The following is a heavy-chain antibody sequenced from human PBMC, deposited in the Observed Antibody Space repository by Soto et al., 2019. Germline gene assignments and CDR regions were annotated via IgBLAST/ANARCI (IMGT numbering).Heavy chain of an antibody. V-gene: IGHV4-30-2*01. J-gene: IGHJ4*02. Sequence: SETLALTCAVSGGSISSGGYSWSWIRQPPGKGLECIGYIYHSVSTYYNPSLKSRVTISVDRSKNQFSLKLNSVTAADTAVYYCARGPPLGYWGQGTLVTVSS. CDR1: GGSISSGGYS. CDR2: IYHSVST. CDR3: ARGPPLGY.